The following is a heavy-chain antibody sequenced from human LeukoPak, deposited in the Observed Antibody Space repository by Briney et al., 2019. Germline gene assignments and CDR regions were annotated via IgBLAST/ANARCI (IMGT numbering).Heavy chain of an antibody. CDR2: IYSGGST. D-gene: IGHD6-19*01. CDR1: GFTVSSNY. Sequence: GGSLRLSCAASGFTVSSNYMSWVRQAPGKGLEWVSVIYSGGSTYYADSVKGRFTISRDNSKNTLYLQMNSLRAEDTAVYYCATNSLSRIAVAETWGQGTLVTVSS. V-gene: IGHV3-66*01. CDR3: ATNSLSRIAVAET. J-gene: IGHJ4*02.